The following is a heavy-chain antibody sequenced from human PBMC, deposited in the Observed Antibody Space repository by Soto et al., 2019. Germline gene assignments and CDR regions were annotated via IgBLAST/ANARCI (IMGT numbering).Heavy chain of an antibody. Sequence: ESLKISCKASGFRFTNYWIAWVRQMPGKGLECVGIIYPGDSDTRYSPPFQGQVTISADKSITTAYLQWSSLKASDTAMYYCATSPPRDGYNPGGFDYWGQGTLVTVSS. V-gene: IGHV5-51*01. J-gene: IGHJ4*02. CDR3: ATSPPRDGYNPGGFDY. D-gene: IGHD5-12*01. CDR2: IYPGDSDT. CDR1: GFRFTNYW.